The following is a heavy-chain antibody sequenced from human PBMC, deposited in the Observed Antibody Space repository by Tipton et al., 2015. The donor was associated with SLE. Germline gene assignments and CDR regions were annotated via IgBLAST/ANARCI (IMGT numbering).Heavy chain of an antibody. D-gene: IGHD1-1*01. J-gene: IGHJ3*01. CDR1: GFQFNNYA. V-gene: IGHV3-23*01. Sequence: SLRLSCEASGFQFNNYAMSWVRQAPGKGLEWGASISAGAGMTYFADSVKGRFTASRDNSRNTLYLQMNSLRAEDTAVYYCAKYLATSGMSPYAFDVWGQGTRVTVSS. CDR2: ISAGAGMT. CDR3: AKYLATSGMSPYAFDV.